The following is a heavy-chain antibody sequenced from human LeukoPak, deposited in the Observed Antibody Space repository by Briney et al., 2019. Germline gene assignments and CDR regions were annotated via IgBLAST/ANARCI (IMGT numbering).Heavy chain of an antibody. CDR1: GDSVSSNSAA. CDR3: ARAGDLDFDY. Sequence: RSQTLSLTCAISGDSVSSNSAAWNWIRQSPSRGLEWQGRTYYRSKWNNDYAVSVKSRIIINPDTSKNHFSLQLNSVTPEDTAVYYCARAGDLDFDYWGQGTLVTVSS. J-gene: IGHJ4*02. V-gene: IGHV6-1*01. CDR2: TYYRSKWNN.